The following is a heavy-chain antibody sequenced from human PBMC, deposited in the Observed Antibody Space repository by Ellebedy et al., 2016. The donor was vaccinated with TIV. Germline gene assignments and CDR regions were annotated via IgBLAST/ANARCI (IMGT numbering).Heavy chain of an antibody. J-gene: IGHJ4*02. D-gene: IGHD4-17*01. V-gene: IGHV3-30-3*01. Sequence: GESLKISXAASGFIFSSYAMHWVRQAPGKGLEWVAVISYDGSNKYYADSVKGRFTISRDNSKNTLYLQMNSLRAEDTAVYYCARDRVHYAHFDYWGQGTLVIVSS. CDR1: GFIFSSYA. CDR2: ISYDGSNK. CDR3: ARDRVHYAHFDY.